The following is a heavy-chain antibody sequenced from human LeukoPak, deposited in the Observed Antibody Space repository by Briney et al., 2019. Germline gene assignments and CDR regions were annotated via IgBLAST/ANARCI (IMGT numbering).Heavy chain of an antibody. J-gene: IGHJ4*02. Sequence: SETLSLTCTVSGGSISSSYYYWGWIRQPPGKGLEWIGSIYYSGSTYYNPSLKSRVTISVDTSKNQFSLKLSSVTAADTAVYYCARGRYYYDSSGYPTFDYWGQGTLVTVSS. V-gene: IGHV4-39*07. CDR1: GGSISSSYYY. D-gene: IGHD3-22*01. CDR2: IYYSGST. CDR3: ARGRYYYDSSGYPTFDY.